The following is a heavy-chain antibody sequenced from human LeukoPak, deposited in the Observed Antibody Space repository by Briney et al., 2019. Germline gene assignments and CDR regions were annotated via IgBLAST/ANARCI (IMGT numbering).Heavy chain of an antibody. Sequence: GGSLRLSCAASGLTFTRHAMTWVRQTPGKGLEWVAGIADSGINTYYADSVKGRFTISRDNSKNTVYLQMNSLRAEDTAVYYCATRPPSTTYLGVFDYWGRGTLVTVSS. CDR2: IADSGINT. J-gene: IGHJ4*02. CDR1: GLTFTRHA. D-gene: IGHD2-8*01. V-gene: IGHV3-23*01. CDR3: ATRPPSTTYLGVFDY.